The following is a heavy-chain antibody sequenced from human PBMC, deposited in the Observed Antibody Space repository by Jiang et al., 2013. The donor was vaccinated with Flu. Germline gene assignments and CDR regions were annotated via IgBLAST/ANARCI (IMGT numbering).Heavy chain of an antibody. CDR3: ANSDHSSAES. Sequence: VQLLESGGGLVQPGGSLRLSCVTSGFTFSRYWMSWVRQAPGKGLEWVAHINQAGSEKFYEDSVKGRFTISRDNAKSSLYLQMSSLSAEDTAVYYCANSDHSSAESWGQGTPGHRLL. CDR2: INQAGSEK. D-gene: IGHD6-19*01. J-gene: IGHJ5*02. CDR1: GFTFSRYW. V-gene: IGHV3-7*03.